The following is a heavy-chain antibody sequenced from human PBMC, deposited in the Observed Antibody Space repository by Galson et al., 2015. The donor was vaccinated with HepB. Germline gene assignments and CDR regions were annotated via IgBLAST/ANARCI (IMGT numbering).Heavy chain of an antibody. CDR1: GDSVSSNGAA. CDR2: TYYGSKWYN. Sequence: CAISGDSVSSNGAAWNWVRQSPSRGLEWLGRTYYGSKWYNDSAVSVRSRITINPDTSKNQFSLQLKSVTPEDTAVYYCARAALRYSSGWYLDYWGQGNMVTVSS. D-gene: IGHD6-19*01. CDR3: ARAALRYSSGWYLDY. J-gene: IGHJ4*02. V-gene: IGHV6-1*01.